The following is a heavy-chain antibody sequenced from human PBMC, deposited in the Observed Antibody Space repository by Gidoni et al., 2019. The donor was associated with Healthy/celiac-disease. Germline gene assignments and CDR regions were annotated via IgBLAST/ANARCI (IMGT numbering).Heavy chain of an antibody. CDR2: ISSSSSTI. D-gene: IGHD3-10*01. V-gene: IGHV3-48*02. J-gene: IGHJ4*02. CDR3: ARARRTGFGELFHYFDY. Sequence: EVQLVESGGGLVQPGGSLRLSCAASGFTFSRYSMNWVRQAPGKWLEWVSYISSSSSTIYYADSVKGRFTISRDNAKNSLYLQMNSLRDEDTAVYYCARARRTGFGELFHYFDYWGQGTLVTVSS. CDR1: GFTFSRYS.